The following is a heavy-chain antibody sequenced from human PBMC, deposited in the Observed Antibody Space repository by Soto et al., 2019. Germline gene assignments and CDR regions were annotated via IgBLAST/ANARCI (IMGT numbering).Heavy chain of an antibody. CDR1: GGSISSGGYY. CDR2: IYYSGST. D-gene: IGHD3-9*01. V-gene: IGHV4-31*03. Sequence: PSETLSLTCTVSGGSISSGGYYWSWIRQHPGKGLEWIGYIYYSGSTYYNPSLKSRVTISVDTSKNQFSLKLSSVTAADTAVYYCARSVLRYFDWPNPLTYFQHWGQGTLVTVSS. CDR3: ARSVLRYFDWPNPLTYFQH. J-gene: IGHJ1*01.